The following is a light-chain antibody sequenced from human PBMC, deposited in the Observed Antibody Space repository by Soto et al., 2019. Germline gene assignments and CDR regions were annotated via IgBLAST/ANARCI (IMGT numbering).Light chain of an antibody. Sequence: VVLTQSPAILSLSPGERATLSCRASQSVGNFLTWYQQKPGQAPRLLIYDASTRATGIPARFSGSGSGTDFTLTISRLEPEDFAVYYCQQYGTSPGTFGPGTKVDIK. V-gene: IGKV3-20*01. CDR2: DAS. CDR1: QSVGNF. J-gene: IGKJ1*01. CDR3: QQYGTSPGT.